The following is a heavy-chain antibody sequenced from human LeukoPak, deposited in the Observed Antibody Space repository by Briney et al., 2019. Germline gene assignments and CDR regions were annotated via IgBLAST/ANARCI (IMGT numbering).Heavy chain of an antibody. D-gene: IGHD6-19*01. J-gene: IGHJ4*02. CDR3: ATYSSGWTRYYFDY. CDR2: FDPEDGET. Sequence: ASVKVSCKVSGYTLTELSMHWVRQAPGKGLEWMGGFDPEDGETIYAQKFPGRVTMTEDTSTDTAYMELSSLRSEDTAVYYCATYSSGWTRYYFDYWGQGTLVTVSS. CDR1: GYTLTELS. V-gene: IGHV1-24*01.